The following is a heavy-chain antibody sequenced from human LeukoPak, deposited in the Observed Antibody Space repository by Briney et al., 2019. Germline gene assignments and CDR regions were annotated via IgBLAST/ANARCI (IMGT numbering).Heavy chain of an antibody. CDR2: IRSKAYGGTT. V-gene: IGHV3-49*03. J-gene: IGHJ3*02. CDR3: TREDIVVVPAASSAFDI. CDR1: GFTFGDYA. Sequence: GSLRLSCTAPGFTFGDYAMSWFRQAPGKGLEWVGFIRSKAYGGTTEYAASVKGRFTISRDDSKSIAYLQMNSLKTEDTAVYYCTREDIVVVPAASSAFDIWGQGTMVTVSS. D-gene: IGHD2-2*01.